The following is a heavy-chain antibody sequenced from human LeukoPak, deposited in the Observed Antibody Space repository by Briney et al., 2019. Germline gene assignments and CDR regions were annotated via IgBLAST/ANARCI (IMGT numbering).Heavy chain of an antibody. J-gene: IGHJ3*02. D-gene: IGHD3-10*01. CDR3: ARQKGPAGDDAFDI. CDR1: GYSFTSYW. CDR2: IYPGDSDT. V-gene: IGHV5-51*01. Sequence: MPGESLKISCKGSGYSFTSYWIGWVRQMPGKGLEWMGIIYPGDSDTRYSPSFQGQVTISAVKPISTAYLQWSSLKASDTAMYYCARQKGPAGDDAFDIWGQGTMVTVSS.